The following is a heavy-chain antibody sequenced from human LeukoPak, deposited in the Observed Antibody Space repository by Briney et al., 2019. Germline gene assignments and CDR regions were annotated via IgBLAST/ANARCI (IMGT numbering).Heavy chain of an antibody. CDR2: IYYSGST. V-gene: IGHV4-39*01. Sequence: SETLSLTCTVSGGSISSSSYYWGWIRQPPGKGLEWIGSIYYSGSTYYNPSLKSRVTISVDTSKNQFSLKLSSVTAADTAVYYCARSYYDFHAFDIWGQGTMVTVSS. J-gene: IGHJ3*02. CDR1: GGSISSSSYY. D-gene: IGHD3-3*01. CDR3: ARSYYDFHAFDI.